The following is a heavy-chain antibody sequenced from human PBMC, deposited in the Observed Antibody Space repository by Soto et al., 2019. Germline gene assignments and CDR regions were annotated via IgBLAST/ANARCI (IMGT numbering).Heavy chain of an antibody. D-gene: IGHD6-13*01. Sequence: GETLKISCQCSGYTFSNFWIGWVRQLPGQGLEWMGIIYPGDHETRYSPSFLGKVTISAETSINTAYLQWSSLEASDSAFYFCARSPRSSPYFDFWGQGALVTVSS. V-gene: IGHV5-51*01. CDR2: IYPGDHET. J-gene: IGHJ4*02. CDR1: GYTFSNFW. CDR3: ARSPRSSPYFDF.